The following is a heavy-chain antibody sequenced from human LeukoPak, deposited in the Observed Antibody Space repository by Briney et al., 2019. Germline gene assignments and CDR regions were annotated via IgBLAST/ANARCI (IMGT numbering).Heavy chain of an antibody. V-gene: IGHV3-53*01. CDR2: IYSGGST. Sequence: GGSLRLSCAASDFTVSSKSMSWVRQTPGKGLEWVSVIYSGGSTYYADSVKGRFTISGDNSKNTLYLQMNSLRAEDTAVYYCAREEYCSVGACYSDYWGQGTLVTVSS. CDR1: DFTVSSKS. D-gene: IGHD2-15*01. J-gene: IGHJ4*02. CDR3: AREEYCSVGACYSDY.